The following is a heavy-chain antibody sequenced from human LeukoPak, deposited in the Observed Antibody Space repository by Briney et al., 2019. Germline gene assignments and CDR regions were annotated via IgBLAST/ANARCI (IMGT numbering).Heavy chain of an antibody. V-gene: IGHV3-15*01. CDR1: GFTFSNAW. Sequence: PGGSLRLSCAASGFTFSNAWMSWVRQAPGKGLEWVGRIKSKTDGGTTDYAAPVKGRFTISRDDSKNTLYLQMNSLKTEDTAVYYCTTDLWPYCSSTSCYWGQGTLVTVSS. CDR2: IKSKTDGGTT. D-gene: IGHD2-2*01. CDR3: TTDLWPYCSSTSCY. J-gene: IGHJ4*02.